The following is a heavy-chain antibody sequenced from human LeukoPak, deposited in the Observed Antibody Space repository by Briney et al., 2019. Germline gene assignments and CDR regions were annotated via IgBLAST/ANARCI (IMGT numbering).Heavy chain of an antibody. CDR3: ARASYSETYQYYFDY. CDR1: GFTFSSYT. J-gene: IGHJ4*02. V-gene: IGHV3-23*01. D-gene: IGHD1-26*01. CDR2: IGGRGGST. Sequence: PGGSPRLSCAASGFTFSSYTMNWVRQAPGKGLEWVSAIGGRGGSTFYADSVKGRFTISRDNSKSTLDLQMNSLSAEDTAVYYCARASYSETYQYYFDYWGQGTLVTVSS.